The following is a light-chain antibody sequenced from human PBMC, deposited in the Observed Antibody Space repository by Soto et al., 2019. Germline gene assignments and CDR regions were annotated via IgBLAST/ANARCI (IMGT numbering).Light chain of an antibody. CDR3: QQYGSSST. CDR1: QSVSSNY. Sequence: EIVLTQSPGTLSLSPGERATLSCRASQSVSSNYFAWYQQKPGQAPRPLIYGTSTRATGIPDRFSGSGSGTYFTLTISRLEPGDFAVYYCQQYGSSSTFGQGTKVEI. J-gene: IGKJ1*01. V-gene: IGKV3-20*01. CDR2: GTS.